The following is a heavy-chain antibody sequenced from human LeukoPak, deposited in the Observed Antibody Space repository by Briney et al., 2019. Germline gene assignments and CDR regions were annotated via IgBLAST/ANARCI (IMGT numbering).Heavy chain of an antibody. CDR3: ARGKYSSGWPNYFDY. CDR1: GFTFSSYW. CDR2: IYSGGST. Sequence: GGSLRLSCAASGFTFSSYWMSWVRQAPGKGLEWVSVIYSGGSTYYADSVKGRFTISRDNSKNTLYLQMNSLRAEDTAVYYCARGKYSSGWPNYFDYWGQGTLVTVSS. V-gene: IGHV3-53*01. J-gene: IGHJ4*02. D-gene: IGHD6-19*01.